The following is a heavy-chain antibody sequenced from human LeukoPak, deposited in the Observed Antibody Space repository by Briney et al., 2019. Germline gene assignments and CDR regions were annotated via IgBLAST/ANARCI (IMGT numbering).Heavy chain of an antibody. CDR1: GFTFSNFW. J-gene: IGHJ4*02. CDR3: ARGDDFSGDH. V-gene: IGHV3-7*04. Sequence: GGSLRLSCVASGFTFSNFWMSWVRQAPGRGLEWVANIHPEGNEKYHVESGRGRFTISRGNAKNSLFLQVTGLRVEDTAVYYCARGDDFSGDHWGQGILVTVSS. CDR2: IHPEGNEK. D-gene: IGHD1-1*01.